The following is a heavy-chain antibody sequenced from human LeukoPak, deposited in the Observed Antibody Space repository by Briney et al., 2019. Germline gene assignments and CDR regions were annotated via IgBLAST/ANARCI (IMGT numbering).Heavy chain of an antibody. V-gene: IGHV3-72*01. J-gene: IGHJ3*02. CDR3: ARELLRDDAFDI. CDR1: GFTFSDHY. Sequence: GGSLRLSCAASGFTFSDHYMDWVRQAPGKGLEWVGRTRNKTNSYTTEYAASVKGRFTISRDDSKNSLYLQMNSLKTEDTAVYYCARELLRDDAFDIWGQGTMVTVSS. CDR2: TRNKTNSYTT. D-gene: IGHD1-26*01.